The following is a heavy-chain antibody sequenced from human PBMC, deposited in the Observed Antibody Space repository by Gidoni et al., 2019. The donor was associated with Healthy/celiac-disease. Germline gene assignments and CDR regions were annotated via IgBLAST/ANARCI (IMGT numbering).Heavy chain of an antibody. CDR2: ISSSSSTI. D-gene: IGHD3-22*01. CDR1: GFTFSSYS. V-gene: IGHV3-48*01. J-gene: IGHJ4*02. Sequence: EVQLVESGGGLVQPGGSLRLSCAASGFTFSSYSMNWVRQAPGKGLEWVSYISSSSSTIYYAVSVKGRFTISRDNAKNSLYLQMNSLRAEDTAVYYCARDQPGPYYDSSGYYDYWGQGTLVTVSS. CDR3: ARDQPGPYYDSSGYYDY.